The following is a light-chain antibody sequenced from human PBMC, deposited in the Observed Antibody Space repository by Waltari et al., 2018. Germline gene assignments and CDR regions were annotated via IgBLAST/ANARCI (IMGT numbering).Light chain of an antibody. J-gene: IGLJ2*01. V-gene: IGLV2-8*01. CDR2: EVN. CDR1: NSDIGTYNY. Sequence: QSALTQPPSASGSPGQSVTISCSGTNSDIGTYNYVSWFQQHPGRAPKLLIYEVNKRPSGGRDRFSGSKSDNRASLTVSGLQADDEAVYHCSSYAGSNTLVFGGGTRLTVL. CDR3: SSYAGSNTLV.